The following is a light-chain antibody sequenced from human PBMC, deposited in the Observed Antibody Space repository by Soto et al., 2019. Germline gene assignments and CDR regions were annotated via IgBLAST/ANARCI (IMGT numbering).Light chain of an antibody. V-gene: IGKV3-15*01. CDR1: QSVGAT. Sequence: EIVMTQSPVTLSVFPWERATLSCRASQSVGATVAWYHQRPGQAPRLLISGASTRATGVPARVSASGSGTAFTLTITSLQSDDFGVYYCQQYADWPTTFGQVTRVEIK. J-gene: IGKJ1*01. CDR2: GAS. CDR3: QQYADWPTT.